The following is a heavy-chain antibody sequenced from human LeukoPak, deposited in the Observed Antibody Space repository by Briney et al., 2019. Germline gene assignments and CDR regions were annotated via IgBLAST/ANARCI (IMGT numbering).Heavy chain of an antibody. V-gene: IGHV3-23*01. CDR1: GFTFSSYA. CDR3: ARGAFMVRGVLFDY. Sequence: SGGSLRLSCAASGFTFSSYAMSWVRQAPGKGLEWVSAISGSGGSTYYADSVKGRFTISRDNSENTLYLQMNSLRAEDTAVYYCARGAFMVRGVLFDYWGQGTLVTVSS. CDR2: ISGSGGST. J-gene: IGHJ4*02. D-gene: IGHD3-10*01.